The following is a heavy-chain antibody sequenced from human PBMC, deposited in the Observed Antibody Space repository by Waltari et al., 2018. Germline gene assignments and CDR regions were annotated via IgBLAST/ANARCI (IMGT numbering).Heavy chain of an antibody. D-gene: IGHD3-3*01. Sequence: EVQLVESGGGLIQPGGSLRLSCAASGFTVSGNYMSWVRQAPGKGLGWVSIIYIGGTKYYADSGKCRFTISRDNSKNTLQLQMNSLRAEDTAGYYCARDHPFHYDFWSGSTSGGMDVWGQGTAVTVSS. V-gene: IGHV3-53*01. J-gene: IGHJ6*02. CDR3: ARDHPFHYDFWSGSTSGGMDV. CDR2: IYIGGTK. CDR1: GFTVSGNY.